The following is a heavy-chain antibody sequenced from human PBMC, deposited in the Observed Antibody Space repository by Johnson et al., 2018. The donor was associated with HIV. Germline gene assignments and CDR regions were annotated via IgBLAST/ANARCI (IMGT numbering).Heavy chain of an antibody. Sequence: QVQLVESGGGVVQPGRSLRLSCAASGFTFSSYGMHWVRQAPGKGLEWVAVISYDGSNKYSADSVKGRFTISRDHSNNTLYLQMNSLRSEDSAVYYCEREEYYYGKNGLMNQWKAFDIWGQGTVITVSS. D-gene: IGHD3-10*01. V-gene: IGHV3-30*03. CDR1: GFTFSSYG. CDR2: ISYDGSNK. J-gene: IGHJ3*02. CDR3: EREEYYYGKNGLMNQWKAFDI.